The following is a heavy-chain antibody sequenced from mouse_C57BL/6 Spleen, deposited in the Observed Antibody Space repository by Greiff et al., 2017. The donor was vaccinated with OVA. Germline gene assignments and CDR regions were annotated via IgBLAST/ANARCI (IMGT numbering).Heavy chain of an antibody. Sequence: VQFQQSGAELVRPGTSVKVSCKASGYAFTNYLIEWVKQRPGQGLEWIGVINPGSGGTNYNEKFKGKATLTADKSSSTAYMQLSSLTSEDSAVYFCARWSNYYGSSYLVWGTGTTVTVSS. CDR1: GYAFTNYL. CDR3: ARWSNYYGSSYLV. D-gene: IGHD1-1*01. CDR2: INPGSGGT. V-gene: IGHV1-54*01. J-gene: IGHJ1*03.